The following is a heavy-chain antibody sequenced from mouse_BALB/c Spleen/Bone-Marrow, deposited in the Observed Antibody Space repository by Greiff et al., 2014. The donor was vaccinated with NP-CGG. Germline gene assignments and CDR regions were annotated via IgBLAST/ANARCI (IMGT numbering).Heavy chain of an antibody. CDR3: TRSTGAMDY. CDR1: DYTFTSYW. J-gene: IGHJ4*01. CDR2: INPSTGYT. Sequence: QVQLKESGAELAKPGASVKMSCKASDYTFTSYWMHWVKQRPGQGLEWIGYINPSTGYTEYNQNFKDKATLTADKSSITAYMQLSSLTSEDSGVYYCTRSTGAMDYWGQGTSVTVSS. V-gene: IGHV1-7*01. D-gene: IGHD3-2*01.